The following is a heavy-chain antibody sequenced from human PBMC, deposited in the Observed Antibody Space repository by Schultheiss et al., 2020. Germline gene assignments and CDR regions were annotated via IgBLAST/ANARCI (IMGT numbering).Heavy chain of an antibody. J-gene: IGHJ6*03. Sequence: SATLSLTCAVYGGSFSGYYWSWIRQPPGKGLEWIGEINHSGSTNYNPSLKSRVTISVDTSKNQFSLKLSSVTAADTAVYYCARRVTIFGVVTHYYYYYMDVWGKGTTVTGSS. D-gene: IGHD3-3*01. CDR1: GGSFSGYY. V-gene: IGHV4-34*01. CDR3: ARRVTIFGVVTHYYYYYMDV. CDR2: INHSGST.